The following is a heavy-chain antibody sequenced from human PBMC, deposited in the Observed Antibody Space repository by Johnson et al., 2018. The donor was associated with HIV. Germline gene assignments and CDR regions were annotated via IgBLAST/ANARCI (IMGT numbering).Heavy chain of an antibody. Sequence: VQLVESGGGLVTPGGSLILSCAASGFTFSNAWMSWVRQAPGKGLEWVGRIKSRAGGGTTDYADSVKGRFTISRDTSKNTLFLQMSSLRPEDTAVYYCAKDVQVRGIVLMVTLFDAFDIWGQGTMVTVSS. CDR1: GFTFSNAW. CDR3: AKDVQVRGIVLMVTLFDAFDI. J-gene: IGHJ3*02. D-gene: IGHD2-8*01. V-gene: IGHV3-15*01. CDR2: IKSRAGGGTT.